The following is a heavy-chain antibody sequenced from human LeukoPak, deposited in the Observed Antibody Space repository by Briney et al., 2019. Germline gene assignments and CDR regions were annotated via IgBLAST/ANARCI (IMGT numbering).Heavy chain of an antibody. D-gene: IGHD3-16*01. J-gene: IGHJ3*02. V-gene: IGHV4-59*08. CDR2: IYYSGST. CDR3: ARHRFRLWDAFDI. Sequence: PSETLSLTCTVSGGSISSYFWSWIRQPPGKGLECVGYIYYSGSTNYNPSLNSRVTISVDTSKNQFSLKLSSVTAADTAVYYCARHRFRLWDAFDIWGQGTMLTVSS. CDR1: GGSISSYF.